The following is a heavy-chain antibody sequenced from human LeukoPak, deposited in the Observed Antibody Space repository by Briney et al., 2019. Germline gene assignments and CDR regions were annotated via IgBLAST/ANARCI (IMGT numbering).Heavy chain of an antibody. Sequence: PGGSLRLSCAASGFTFSSYAMSWVRQAPGKGLEWVSAISGSGGSKYYAHSVKGRFTISRDHSKNTLYLQMNSLRAEDTAVYYCAKVGGYCSSTSCKQVGYWGQGTLVTVSS. CDR1: GFTFSSYA. CDR3: AKVGGYCSSTSCKQVGY. D-gene: IGHD2-2*01. CDR2: ISGSGGSK. J-gene: IGHJ4*02. V-gene: IGHV3-23*01.